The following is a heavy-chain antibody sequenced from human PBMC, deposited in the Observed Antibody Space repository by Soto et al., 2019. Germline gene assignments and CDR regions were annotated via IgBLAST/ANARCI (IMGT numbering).Heavy chain of an antibody. CDR3: ARDRVLPGATPHWFDP. V-gene: IGHV1-69*01. CDR2: IIPIFGTT. CDR1: GGTFSSYI. Sequence: QVQLVQSGAEVRKPGSSVKVSCKASGGTFSSYIISWVRQAPGQGLEWMGEIIPIFGTTNYAQKFQGRVTVTADESTRTAYMELSSLRSEDTAVYYCARDRVLPGATPHWFDPWGLGTLVTVSS. D-gene: IGHD2-2*01. J-gene: IGHJ5*02.